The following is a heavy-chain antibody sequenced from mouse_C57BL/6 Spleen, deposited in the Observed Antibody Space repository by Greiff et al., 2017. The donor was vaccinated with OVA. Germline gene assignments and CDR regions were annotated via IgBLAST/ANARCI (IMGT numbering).Heavy chain of an antibody. CDR3: NLGYGSTSWYFDV. CDR2: IDPETGGT. D-gene: IGHD1-1*01. Sequence: QVQLQQSGAELVRPGASVTLSCKASGYTFTDYEMHWVKQTPVHGLEWIGAIDPETGGTAYNQKFKGKAILTADKSSSTAYMEHRSLTTQDSAVNDCNLGYGSTSWYFDVWGTGTTVTVSS. J-gene: IGHJ1*03. CDR1: GYTFTDYE. V-gene: IGHV1-15*01.